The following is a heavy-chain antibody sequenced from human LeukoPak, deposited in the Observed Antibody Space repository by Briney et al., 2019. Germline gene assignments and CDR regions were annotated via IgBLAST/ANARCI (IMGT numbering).Heavy chain of an antibody. V-gene: IGHV3-33*01. J-gene: IGHJ4*02. CDR2: IWYDGSNK. CDR3: AREGWLLGGLDY. Sequence: QPGGSLRLSCAASGFTFSSYGMHWVRQAPGKGLEWVAVIWYDGSNKYYADSVKGRFTISRDNSKNTLYLQMNSLRAEDTAVYYCAREGWLLGGLDYWGQGTLVTVSS. D-gene: IGHD5-12*01. CDR1: GFTFSSYG.